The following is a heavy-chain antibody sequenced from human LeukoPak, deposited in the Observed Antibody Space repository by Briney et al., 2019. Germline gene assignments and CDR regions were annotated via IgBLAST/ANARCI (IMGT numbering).Heavy chain of an antibody. CDR1: GGSISSYY. CDR3: ARTPVTSYYYYGMDV. D-gene: IGHD4-11*01. J-gene: IGHJ6*02. V-gene: IGHV4-59*01. CDR2: IYYSGST. Sequence: SETLSLTCTVSGGSISSYYWSWIRQPPGKGLEWIGYIYYSGSTNYNPSLKSRVTISVDASKNQFSLKLSSVTAADTAVYYCARTPVTSYYYYGMDVWGQGTTVTVSS.